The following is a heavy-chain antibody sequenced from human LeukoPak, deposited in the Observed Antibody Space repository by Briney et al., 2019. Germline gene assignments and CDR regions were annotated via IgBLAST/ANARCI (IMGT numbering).Heavy chain of an antibody. V-gene: IGHV4-4*09. CDR2: RFPSGSI. J-gene: IGHJ4*02. Sequence: PSETLSLTCTVSGDSISSYYWSWFRQPPGKGLEWIGGRFPSGSIEYSLESRVTISVDTSKNQVSLKLSSVTAADTAVYYCARASYYDFWSGYSQDFDYWGQGTLVTVSS. CDR1: GDSISSYY. D-gene: IGHD3-3*01. CDR3: ARASYYDFWSGYSQDFDY.